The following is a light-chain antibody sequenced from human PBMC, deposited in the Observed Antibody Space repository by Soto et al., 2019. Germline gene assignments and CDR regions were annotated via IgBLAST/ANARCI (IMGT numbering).Light chain of an antibody. J-gene: IGKJ5*01. Sequence: DIQMTQSPSTLSAFVGDRVAITCQASQSMSSWLAWYQQKPGKAPKSLIYKASSLESGVPSRFSGGGSGTEFTLTISSLQPDDFATYYCQQYNSYPITFGQGTRLEIK. V-gene: IGKV1-5*03. CDR1: QSMSSW. CDR2: KAS. CDR3: QQYNSYPIT.